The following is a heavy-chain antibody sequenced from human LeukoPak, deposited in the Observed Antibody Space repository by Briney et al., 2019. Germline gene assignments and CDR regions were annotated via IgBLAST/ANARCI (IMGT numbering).Heavy chain of an antibody. D-gene: IGHD2-15*01. J-gene: IGHJ4*02. V-gene: IGHV1-69*06. Sequence: ASVKVSCKASGGTFSSYAISWVRQAPGQGLEWMGGIIPIFGTANYAQKFQGRVTITADKSTSTAYMELRSLRSEDTAVYYCARVKNYCSGGSCYFDYWGQGPLVTVSS. CDR1: GGTFSSYA. CDR2: IIPIFGTA. CDR3: ARVKNYCSGGSCYFDY.